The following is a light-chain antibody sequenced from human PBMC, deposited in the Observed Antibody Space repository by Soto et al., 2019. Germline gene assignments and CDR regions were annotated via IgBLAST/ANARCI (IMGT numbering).Light chain of an antibody. CDR3: QQYGSSPRT. Sequence: EIVLTQSPGTLSLSPGERATLSCRASQSVSSSYLGWYQQKPGQAPRLLMYGASSRATGIPERFSGSGSGTDFTLTISRLETEDFAVYYGQQYGSSPRTFGQGTKVEIK. CDR2: GAS. J-gene: IGKJ1*01. CDR1: QSVSSSY. V-gene: IGKV3-20*01.